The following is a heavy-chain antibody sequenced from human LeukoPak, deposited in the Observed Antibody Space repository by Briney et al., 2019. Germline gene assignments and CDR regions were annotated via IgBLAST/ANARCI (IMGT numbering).Heavy chain of an antibody. V-gene: IGHV1-8*03. J-gene: IGHJ5*02. CDR3: ARGNSADH. D-gene: IGHD1-1*01. Sequence: ASVKVSCKASEYTFTSYDINWVRQATGQGLEWVGRMSSHSGNAAYAQKFQGRITITRNSSITTAYMELSSLRSEDTAVYYCARGNSADHWGQGTLVTVSS. CDR1: EYTFTSYD. CDR2: MSSHSGNA.